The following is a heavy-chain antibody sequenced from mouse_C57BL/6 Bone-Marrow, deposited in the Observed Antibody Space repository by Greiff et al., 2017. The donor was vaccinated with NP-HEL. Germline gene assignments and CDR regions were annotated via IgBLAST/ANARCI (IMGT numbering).Heavy chain of an antibody. Sequence: EVKLMESEGGLVQPGSSMKLSCTASGFTFSDYYMAWVRQVPEKGLEWVANINYDGSCTYYLDSLKSRFTISRDHATNILYLQMGSLKYEDTATYYCAGGRYYYGSPYWYFDVWGTGTTVTVSS. V-gene: IGHV5-16*01. D-gene: IGHD1-1*01. CDR3: AGGRYYYGSPYWYFDV. J-gene: IGHJ1*03. CDR1: GFTFSDYY. CDR2: INYDGSCT.